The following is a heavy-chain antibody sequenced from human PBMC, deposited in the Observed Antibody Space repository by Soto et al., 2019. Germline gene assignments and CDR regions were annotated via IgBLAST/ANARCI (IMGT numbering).Heavy chain of an antibody. V-gene: IGHV4-4*07. J-gene: IGHJ6*02. CDR1: GDFISSYS. CDR3: AVLGDFQSSNHAMDA. CDR2: IYASGST. D-gene: IGHD3-10*01. Sequence: LSLTCTVSGDFISSYSWSWIRQSAGKGLEWIGRIYASGSTNYNPILKSRLTISVDTSKKQFSLKLSSVTAADTAVYYCAVLGDFQSSNHAMDAWGQGTTVTVSS.